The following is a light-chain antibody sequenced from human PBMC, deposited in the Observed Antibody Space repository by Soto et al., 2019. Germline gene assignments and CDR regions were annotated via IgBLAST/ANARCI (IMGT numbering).Light chain of an antibody. CDR2: RAS. CDR1: QSVSSN. CDR3: QQYNNWPFT. Sequence: EIVMTQSPATLSVSPGVRATLSCRASQSVSSNLAGYQQKAGQVPRLLIYRASTRATGIPARFSGSGCGTEFDLTISSLRSEDFAVYYCQQYNNWPFTFGRGTKVDIK. J-gene: IGKJ3*01. V-gene: IGKV3D-15*01.